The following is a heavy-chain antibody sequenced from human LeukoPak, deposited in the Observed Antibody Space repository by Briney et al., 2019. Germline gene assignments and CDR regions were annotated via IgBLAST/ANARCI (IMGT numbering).Heavy chain of an antibody. D-gene: IGHD3-9*01. CDR1: GYTFTGYY. V-gene: IGHV1-2*04. CDR3: ARSTGVPYYDILTGIDAFDI. J-gene: IGHJ3*02. Sequence: ASVKVSCKASGYTFTGYYMHWVRQAPGQGLEWMGWINPNSGGTNYAQKFQGWVTMTRDTSISTAYMELCRLRSDDTAVYYCARSTGVPYYDILTGIDAFDIWGQGTMVTVSS. CDR2: INPNSGGT.